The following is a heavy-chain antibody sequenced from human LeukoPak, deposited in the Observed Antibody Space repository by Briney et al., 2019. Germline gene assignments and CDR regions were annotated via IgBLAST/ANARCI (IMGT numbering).Heavy chain of an antibody. V-gene: IGHV1-46*01. D-gene: IGHD6-6*01. CDR2: INPTGGST. CDR3: ARTAARRFDY. J-gene: IGHJ4*02. CDR1: GYTFPSYF. Sequence: SVKVSCKASGYTFPSYFMHWVRQAPGQGLEWMGIINPTGGSTTYAQKFQGRVTMTRDTSTSTVYMELSSLRSDDTAVYYCARTAARRFDYWGQGTLVTVSS.